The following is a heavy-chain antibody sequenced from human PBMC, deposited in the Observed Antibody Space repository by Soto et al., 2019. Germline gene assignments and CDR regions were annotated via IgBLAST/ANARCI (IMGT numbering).Heavy chain of an antibody. J-gene: IGHJ4*02. CDR2: IIPIFGTA. D-gene: IGHD6-6*01. V-gene: IGHV1-69*13. CDR3: ARDRVAARPGICDY. Sequence: GASVKVSCKASGGTFSSYAISWVRQAPGQGLEWMGGIIPIFGTANYAQKFQGRVTITADESTSTAYMELSSLRSEDTAVYYCARDRVAARPGICDYWGQGTLVTVSS. CDR1: GGTFSSYA.